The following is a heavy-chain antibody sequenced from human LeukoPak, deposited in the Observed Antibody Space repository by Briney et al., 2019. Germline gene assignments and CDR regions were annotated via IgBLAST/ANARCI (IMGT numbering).Heavy chain of an antibody. CDR1: GGSISSSSYY. J-gene: IGHJ3*02. Sequence: SETLSLTCTVSGGSISSSSYYWGWIRQPPGKGLEWIGSIYYSGSTYYNPSLKSRVTISVDTSKNQFSLKLSSVTAADTAVYYCARLGSYYDILTGYYPDAFDIWGQGTMVTGSS. V-gene: IGHV4-39*01. CDR2: IYYSGST. CDR3: ARLGSYYDILTGYYPDAFDI. D-gene: IGHD3-9*01.